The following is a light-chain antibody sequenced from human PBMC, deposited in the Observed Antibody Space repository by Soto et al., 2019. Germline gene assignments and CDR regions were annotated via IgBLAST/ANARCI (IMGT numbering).Light chain of an antibody. Sequence: QSVLTQPPSVSGAPGQRVTISCTGSRSNIGAGYDVHWYQQLPGTAPKLLIYGNSNRPSGVPDRFSGSKSGTSASLAITGLQAEDETDYYCQSYDSSLSSWVFGGGTQLTVL. J-gene: IGLJ3*02. V-gene: IGLV1-40*01. CDR3: QSYDSSLSSWV. CDR2: GNS. CDR1: RSNIGAGYD.